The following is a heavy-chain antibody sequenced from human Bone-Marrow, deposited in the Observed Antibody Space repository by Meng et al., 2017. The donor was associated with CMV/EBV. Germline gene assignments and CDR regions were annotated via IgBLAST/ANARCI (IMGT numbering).Heavy chain of an antibody. J-gene: IGHJ6*02. Sequence: LSLTCAASGFTVSSNYMSWVRQAPGKGLEWVSVIYSGGSTYYADSVKGRFTISRDNSKNTLYLQMNSLRAEDTAVYYCARVIPAALYGMDVWGQGTTVTVSS. CDR3: ARVIPAALYGMDV. V-gene: IGHV3-53*01. CDR2: IYSGGST. CDR1: GFTVSSNY. D-gene: IGHD2-2*01.